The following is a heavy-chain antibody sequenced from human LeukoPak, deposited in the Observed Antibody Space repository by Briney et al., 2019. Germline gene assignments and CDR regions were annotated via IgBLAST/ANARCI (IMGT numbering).Heavy chain of an antibody. J-gene: IGHJ3*01. D-gene: IGHD7-27*01. CDR2: IKQDGSKK. Sequence: GGSLRLSCVASGFPFSSYWMTWVRQAPGKGLEWVANIKQDGSKKSYVDSVKGRFTISRDNAKNSLYLQMNSLRAEDTAVYYCARATGGHAFDFWGQGTMVTVSS. CDR1: GFPFSSYW. CDR3: ARATGGHAFDF. V-gene: IGHV3-7*01.